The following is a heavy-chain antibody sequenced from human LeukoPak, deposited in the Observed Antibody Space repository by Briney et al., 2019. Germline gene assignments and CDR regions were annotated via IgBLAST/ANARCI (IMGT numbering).Heavy chain of an antibody. CDR3: STLTSRYLPDS. Sequence: GGSLRLSCGASGFIFTTYWMNWVRQAPGKGLEWVGRIKSKADGETTDYAAPVKGRFTFSRDDSKNMLYLQMNGLKSEDTAVYYCSTLTSRYLPDSWGQGTLVTVSS. V-gene: IGHV3-15*07. CDR2: IKSKADGETT. J-gene: IGHJ4*02. CDR1: GFIFTTYW. D-gene: IGHD3-9*01.